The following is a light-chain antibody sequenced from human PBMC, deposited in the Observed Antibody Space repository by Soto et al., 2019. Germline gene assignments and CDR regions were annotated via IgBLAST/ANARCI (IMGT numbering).Light chain of an antibody. CDR2: GNN. V-gene: IGLV1-40*01. Sequence: QSVLTQPPSVSGAPGQRVTISCTGSSSNIGAGYDVHWYQHLPGTAPKLLIYGNNNRPSGVPERFSGSKSGTSASLAITGLQAEDESDYSCQSYDSSLSGYVFGTGTKVTVL. J-gene: IGLJ1*01. CDR1: SSNIGAGYD. CDR3: QSYDSSLSGYV.